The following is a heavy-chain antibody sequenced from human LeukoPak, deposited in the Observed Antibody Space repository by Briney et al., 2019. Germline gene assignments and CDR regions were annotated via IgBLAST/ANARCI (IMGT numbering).Heavy chain of an antibody. D-gene: IGHD3-22*01. CDR2: ISTSSSYI. CDR1: GFKLSSYS. CDR3: AGGSGYYSTPTYFDY. V-gene: IGHV3-21*01. J-gene: IGHJ4*02. Sequence: PGGSLRLSCVASGFKLSSYSMKWVRQAPGKGLEWVSCISTSSSYIYYADSVKGRFTISRDNAKNSLYLQMNSLRAEDTAVYYCAGGSGYYSTPTYFDYWGQGTLVTVSS.